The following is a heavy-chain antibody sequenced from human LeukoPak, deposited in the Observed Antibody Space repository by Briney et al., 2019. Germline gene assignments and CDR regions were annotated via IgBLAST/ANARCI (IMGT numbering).Heavy chain of an antibody. CDR3: ARAERGGGRYSYYFDY. CDR2: IGSSGSTI. J-gene: IGHJ4*02. Sequence: HAGGSLRLSRAASGFTFSSYEMNWVRQAPGKGLEWVSYIGSSGSTIYYADSVKGRFTISRDNAKNSLYLQMNSLRAEDTAVYYCARAERGGGRYSYYFDYWGQGTLVTVSS. V-gene: IGHV3-48*03. CDR1: GFTFSSYE. D-gene: IGHD1-26*01.